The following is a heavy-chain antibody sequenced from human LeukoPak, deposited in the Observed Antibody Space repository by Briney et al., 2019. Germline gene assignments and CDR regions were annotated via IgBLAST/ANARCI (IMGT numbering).Heavy chain of an antibody. D-gene: IGHD3-10*01. J-gene: IGHJ5*02. V-gene: IGHV4-61*01. CDR3: ARGVTMVRGVIITGYNWFDP. Sequence: SETLSLTCTVSGYSISSGYYWSWIRQPPGKGLEWIGYIYYSGSTNYNPSLKSRVTISVDTSKNQFSLKLSSVTAADTAVYYCARGVTMVRGVIITGYNWFDPWGQGTLVTVSS. CDR1: GYSISSGYY. CDR2: IYYSGST.